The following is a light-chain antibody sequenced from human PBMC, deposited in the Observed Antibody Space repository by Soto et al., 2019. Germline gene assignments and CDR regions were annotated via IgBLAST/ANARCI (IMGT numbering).Light chain of an antibody. CDR1: SSNIGTNY. CDR2: RND. CDR3: CSYAGTYTLV. V-gene: IGLV1-47*01. J-gene: IGLJ3*02. Sequence: QSVLTQPPSASATPGQRVTISCSGSSSNIGTNYVYWYQHLPGTAPKLLIYRNDQRPSGVPDRFSGSMSGTAASLAIGGLRSEDEADYYCCSYAGTYTLVFGGGTKLTVL.